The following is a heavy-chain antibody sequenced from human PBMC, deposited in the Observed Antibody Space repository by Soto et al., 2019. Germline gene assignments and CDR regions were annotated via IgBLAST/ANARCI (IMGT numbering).Heavy chain of an antibody. CDR3: ARDHCSSTSCYSVRADYYYYGMDV. CDR2: ISSSSSYI. V-gene: IGHV3-21*01. J-gene: IGHJ6*02. CDR1: GFTFSSYS. Sequence: EVQLVESGGGLVKPGGSLRLSCAASGFTFSSYSMNWVRQAPGKGLEWVSSISSSSSYIYYADSVKGRFTISRDNAKNSLYLQMNGLRAENTAVYYCARDHCSSTSCYSVRADYYYYGMDVWGQGTTVTVSS. D-gene: IGHD2-2*01.